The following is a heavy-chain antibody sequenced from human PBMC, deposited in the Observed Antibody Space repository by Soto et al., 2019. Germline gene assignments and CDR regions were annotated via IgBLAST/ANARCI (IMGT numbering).Heavy chain of an antibody. CDR2: ISAYNGNT. CDR3: AREEYCSSTSCPNYYYYGMDV. D-gene: IGHD2-2*01. J-gene: IGHJ6*04. Sequence: ASVKVSCKASGYTFTSYGISWVRQAPGQGLEWMGWISAYNGNTNYAQKLQGRVTMTTDTSTSTAYMELRSLRSDDTAVYYCAREEYCSSTSCPNYYYYGMDVWGKGTTVTVSS. CDR1: GYTFTSYG. V-gene: IGHV1-18*01.